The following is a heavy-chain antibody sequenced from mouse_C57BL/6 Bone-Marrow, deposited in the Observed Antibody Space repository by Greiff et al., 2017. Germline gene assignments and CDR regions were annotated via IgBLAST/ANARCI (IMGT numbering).Heavy chain of an antibody. CDR3: ARWGVTGFDY. V-gene: IGHV1-64*01. CDR1: GYTFTSYW. CDR2: IHPNSGST. D-gene: IGHD2-2*01. J-gene: IGHJ2*01. Sequence: QAQLQQPGAELVKPGASVKLSCKASGYTFTSYWMHWVKQRPGQGLEWIGMIHPNSGSTNYNEKFKSKATLTVDKSSSTAYMQLSSLTSEDSAVYYCARWGVTGFDYWGQGTTLTVSS.